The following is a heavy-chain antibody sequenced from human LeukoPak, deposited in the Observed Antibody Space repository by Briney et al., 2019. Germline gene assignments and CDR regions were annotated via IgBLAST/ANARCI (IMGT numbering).Heavy chain of an antibody. CDR3: AKDGSSGWLDY. J-gene: IGHJ4*02. D-gene: IGHD6-19*01. CDR2: ISYDGSNK. V-gene: IGHV3-30*18. CDR1: GFTFSSYG. Sequence: GGSLRLSCAASGFTFSSYGMHWVRQAPGKGLEWVAVISYDGSNKYYADSVKGRFTISRDNSKNTLYLQMNSLRAEDTAVYYCAKDGSSGWLDYWGLGTLVTVSS.